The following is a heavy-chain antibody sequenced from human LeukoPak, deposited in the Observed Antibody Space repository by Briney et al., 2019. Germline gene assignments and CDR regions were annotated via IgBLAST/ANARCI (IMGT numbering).Heavy chain of an antibody. Sequence: GASVKVSFTASGYTFTDYYMHWVRQAPGQGREWMGWINPNSGGTNYAQKFQGRVTMTRGTSISTAYMELSRLRSDDTAVYYCARDLTASPSYYYDSSVVFWGQGTLVTVSS. V-gene: IGHV1-2*02. CDR3: ARDLTASPSYYYDSSVVF. J-gene: IGHJ4*02. CDR2: INPNSGGT. CDR1: GYTFTDYY. D-gene: IGHD3-22*01.